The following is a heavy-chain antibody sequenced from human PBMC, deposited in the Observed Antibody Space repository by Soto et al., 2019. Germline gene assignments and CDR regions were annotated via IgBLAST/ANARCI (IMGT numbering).Heavy chain of an antibody. CDR1: GFTFSAYD. Sequence: EVQLVESGGGLVQPGGSLRLSCAASGFTFSAYDMHWVRQPTGKGLEWFSAIGTLHDTYYPDSVKGRFTISRENAKNSLDFQMNSLATGNTAGYYCERRAFYLRGGGGWFDPWGQGTLVTVSS. CDR3: ERRAFYLRGGGGWFDP. D-gene: IGHD3-16*01. J-gene: IGHJ5*02. V-gene: IGHV3-13*01. CDR2: IGTLHDT.